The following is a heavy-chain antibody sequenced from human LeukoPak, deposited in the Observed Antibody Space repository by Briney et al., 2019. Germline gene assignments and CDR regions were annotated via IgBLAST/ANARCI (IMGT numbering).Heavy chain of an antibody. CDR1: GFTVNNNY. CDR3: AELGITMIGGV. V-gene: IGHV3-23*01. CDR2: ISGSGGST. Sequence: GGSLRLSCTVSGFTVNNNYMTWGRQAPGKGLEWVSAISGSGGSTYYADSVKGRFTISRDNSKNTLYLQMNSLRAEDTAVYYCAELGITMIGGVWGKGTTVTISS. J-gene: IGHJ6*04. D-gene: IGHD3-10*02.